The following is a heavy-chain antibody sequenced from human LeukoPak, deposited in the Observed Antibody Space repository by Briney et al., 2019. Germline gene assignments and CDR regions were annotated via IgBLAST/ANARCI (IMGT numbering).Heavy chain of an antibody. CDR3: ARAGDYYVSGSYLGY. D-gene: IGHD3-10*01. J-gene: IGHJ4*02. V-gene: IGHV4-59*01. CDR1: GGSISSYY. Sequence: SETLSLTCTVSGGSISSYYWTWTRQPPGKGLEWIGYIYHRGSANYNPSLKSRVTISVDTSKNQFSLTLSSVTAADAAVYYCARAGDYYVSGSYLGYWGQGTLVTVSS. CDR2: IYHRGSA.